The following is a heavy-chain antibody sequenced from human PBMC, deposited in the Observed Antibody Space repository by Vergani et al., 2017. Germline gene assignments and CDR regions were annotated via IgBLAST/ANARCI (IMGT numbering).Heavy chain of an antibody. J-gene: IGHJ5*02. CDR3: ARLRNDMTYCRSTWCPNWFDP. CDR2: IRYDGGDK. V-gene: IGHV3-30*02. CDR1: EFSFNFYD. D-gene: IGHD2-2*01. Sequence: QVQLVESGGGVVQPGESLRLSCGASEFSFNFYDMHWVRHSPDRGLEWVAFIRYDGGDKYYVDSVKGRFTISRDNSKKTLYLQMNSLRPEDTAVYYCARLRNDMTYCRSTWCPNWFDPWGQGTLVTVSS.